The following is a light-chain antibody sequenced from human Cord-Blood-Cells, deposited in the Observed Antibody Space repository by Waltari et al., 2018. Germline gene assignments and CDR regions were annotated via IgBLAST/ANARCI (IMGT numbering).Light chain of an antibody. V-gene: IGLV1-47*01. Sequence: QSVLTQPPSASGTPAQRVTISCSGSSSNIGSNYVYWYQQLPGTAPKLLIYRNNQRPSGVPDRFSGSKSGTSASLAISGLRSEDEADYYCAAWDDSLSAWVFGGGTKLTVL. CDR3: AAWDDSLSAWV. CDR2: RNN. CDR1: SSNIGSNY. J-gene: IGLJ3*02.